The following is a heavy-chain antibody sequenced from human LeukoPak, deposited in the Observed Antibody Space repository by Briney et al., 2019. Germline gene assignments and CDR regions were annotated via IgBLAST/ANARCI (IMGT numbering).Heavy chain of an antibody. Sequence: GGSLRLSCAASGFTFSSYWMSWVRRAPGKGLEWVANIKQDGSQKYYVGSVKGRFTISRDNAKNSLYLQMNSLRVDDTAVYYCAREQYGDHFDNWGQGTLVTVSS. CDR2: IKQDGSQK. J-gene: IGHJ4*02. D-gene: IGHD4-17*01. CDR3: AREQYGDHFDN. V-gene: IGHV3-7*01. CDR1: GFTFSSYW.